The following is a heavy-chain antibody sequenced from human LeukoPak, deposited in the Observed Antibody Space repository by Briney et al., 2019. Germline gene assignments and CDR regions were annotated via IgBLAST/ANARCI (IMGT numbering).Heavy chain of an antibody. V-gene: IGHV3-30*02. J-gene: IGHJ6*03. CDR1: GFTLSSYG. CDR2: IWYDGSKK. Sequence: GGSLRLSCAASGFTLSSYGMHWVRQAPGKGLEWVAIIWYDGSKKYYADSVKGRFTISRDNSKNMLYLEMNSLKAEDTAVYYCAKDYDLWSGYSLGYYMDVWGKGTTVTVSS. D-gene: IGHD3-3*01. CDR3: AKDYDLWSGYSLGYYMDV.